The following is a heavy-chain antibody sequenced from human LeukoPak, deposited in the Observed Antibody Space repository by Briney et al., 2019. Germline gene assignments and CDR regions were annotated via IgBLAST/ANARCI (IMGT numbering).Heavy chain of an antibody. Sequence: ASVKVSCKASGYPFSAYYMHWVRQAPGQGFEWMGWINSNLGDTSYAQKFQGRVTMTRDTSISTAYMELSRLTSDDTDMDYCARDFRRNYFDPWGQGTLVTVSS. CDR1: GYPFSAYY. J-gene: IGHJ5*02. CDR3: ARDFRRNYFDP. V-gene: IGHV1-2*02. CDR2: INSNLGDT.